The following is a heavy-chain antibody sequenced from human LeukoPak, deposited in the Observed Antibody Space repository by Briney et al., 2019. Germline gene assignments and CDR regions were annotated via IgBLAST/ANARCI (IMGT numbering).Heavy chain of an antibody. CDR2: IKSKTDGGTT. CDR3: TTESSGYPDAFDI. V-gene: IGHV3-15*01. J-gene: IGHJ3*02. CDR1: GFTFSNAW. Sequence: GGSLRLSCAASGFTFSNAWMSWVRQAPGKGLEWVGRIKSKTDGGTTDYAAPVKGRFTISRDDSKNTLYLQMNSLKTEDTAVYYCTTESSGYPDAFDIWGQGTMVTVSS. D-gene: IGHD3-22*01.